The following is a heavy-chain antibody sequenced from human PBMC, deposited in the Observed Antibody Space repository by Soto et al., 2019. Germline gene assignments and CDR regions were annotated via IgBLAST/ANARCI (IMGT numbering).Heavy chain of an antibody. V-gene: IGHV3-23*01. CDR1: GFTFNSYA. J-gene: IGHJ6*02. Sequence: EVQLLESGGGLVQPGGSLRLSCGASGFTFNSYAVSWVRQAPGKGLQWVSTISGSGSGTYYADSVKGRFIISRDNSKNTLYLQMNRLRAEDTAVYFCAKDIGDIVVIPPSISAYYALHVWGQGTTVTVSS. D-gene: IGHD2-2*01. CDR3: AKDIGDIVVIPPSISAYYALHV. CDR2: ISGSGSGT.